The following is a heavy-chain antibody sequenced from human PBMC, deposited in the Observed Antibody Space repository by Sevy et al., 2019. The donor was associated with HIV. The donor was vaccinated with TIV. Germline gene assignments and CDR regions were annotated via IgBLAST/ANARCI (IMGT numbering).Heavy chain of an antibody. CDR2: ITGSGGTT. J-gene: IGHJ4*02. CDR3: AKGSLEWLSALDY. CDR1: EFTFISYA. Sequence: GGSLRLSCAASEFTFISYAMSWVRQAPGKGLEWVSAITGSGGTTYYADSVRGRFIISRDNSNNTLYLQMTSLGAEDTAVYYCAKGSLEWLSALDYWGQGTLVTVSS. V-gene: IGHV3-23*01. D-gene: IGHD3-3*01.